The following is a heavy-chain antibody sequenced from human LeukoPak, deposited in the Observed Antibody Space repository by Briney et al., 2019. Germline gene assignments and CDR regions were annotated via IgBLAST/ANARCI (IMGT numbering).Heavy chain of an antibody. Sequence: PSETLSLTCTVSGYSISSGYYWGWIRQPPGKVLEWIGSIYHSGSTYYNPSLKSRVTISVDTSKNQFSLKLSSVTAADTAVYYCARVIDSTYYDFWSGYYTRNYYYYYMDVWGKGTTVTVSS. CDR1: GYSISSGYY. CDR3: ARVIDSTYYDFWSGYYTRNYYYYYMDV. J-gene: IGHJ6*03. D-gene: IGHD3-3*01. V-gene: IGHV4-38-2*02. CDR2: IYHSGST.